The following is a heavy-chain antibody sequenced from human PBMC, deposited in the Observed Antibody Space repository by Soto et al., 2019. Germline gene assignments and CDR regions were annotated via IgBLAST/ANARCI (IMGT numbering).Heavy chain of an antibody. CDR1: GFLLSTATMC. D-gene: IGHD3-9*01. J-gene: IGHJ6*02. Sequence: SGPTLVNPTQTLTLTCTFSGFLLSTATMCMSWIRQPPGKALEWLALIDWDDGKYYSTSLRTRLTISKDTSKNQVVLTMTNMDPVDTATYYCARAETYYDILTGYSYYYGMDVCGQGTTVTVSS. CDR2: IDWDDGK. V-gene: IGHV2-70*01. CDR3: ARAETYYDILTGYSYYYGMDV.